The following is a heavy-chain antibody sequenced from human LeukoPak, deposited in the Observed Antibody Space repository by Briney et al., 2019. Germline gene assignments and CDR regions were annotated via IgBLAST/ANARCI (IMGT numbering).Heavy chain of an antibody. Sequence: GGSLRLSCAASGFTFSSYWMHWVRQAPGKGLEWVSGINWNGGSTGYADSVKGRFTISRDNAKNSLYLQMNSLRAEDTALYYCAKDERQWLVPSQFDYWGQGTLVTVSS. J-gene: IGHJ4*02. CDR3: AKDERQWLVPSQFDY. CDR1: GFTFSSYW. CDR2: INWNGGST. D-gene: IGHD6-19*01. V-gene: IGHV3-20*04.